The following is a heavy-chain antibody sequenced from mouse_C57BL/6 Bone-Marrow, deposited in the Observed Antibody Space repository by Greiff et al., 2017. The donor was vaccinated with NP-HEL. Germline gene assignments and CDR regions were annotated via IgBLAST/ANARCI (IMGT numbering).Heavy chain of an antibody. CDR2: IYPRSGDT. CDR3: ARGGFLLDY. J-gene: IGHJ4*01. Sequence: QVQLKESGAELARPGASVKLSCKASGYTFTSYGISWVKQRTGQGLEWIGEIYPRSGDTYYNEKFQGKATLTADKSSSTAYMELRSLTSEDSAVYFCARGGFLLDYWGQGTSVTVSS. V-gene: IGHV1-81*01. CDR1: GYTFTSYG.